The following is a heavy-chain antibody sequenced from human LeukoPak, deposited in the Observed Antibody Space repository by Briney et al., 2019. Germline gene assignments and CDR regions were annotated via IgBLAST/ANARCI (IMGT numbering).Heavy chain of an antibody. CDR1: GYTFTSYG. CDR3: ARVRLVWFGEFIPYWFDP. J-gene: IGHJ5*02. CDR2: ISAYNGNT. V-gene: IGHV1-18*01. Sequence: APVKVSCKASGYTFTSYGISWVRQAPGQGLEWMGWISAYNGNTNYAQKLQGRVTMTTDTSTSTAYMELRSLRSDDTAVYYCARVRLVWFGEFIPYWFDPWGQGTLVTVSS. D-gene: IGHD3-10*01.